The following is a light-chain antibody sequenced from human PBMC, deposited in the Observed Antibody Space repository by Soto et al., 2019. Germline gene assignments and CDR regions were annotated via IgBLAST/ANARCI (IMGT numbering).Light chain of an antibody. V-gene: IGLV2-14*01. Sequence: QSALTQPASVSGSPGQSITISCTGTSSDVGAYNYVSWYRQHPGKGPELIIYKVTDRPSGVSSRFSGSKSGNTASLTISGLQAEDEADFYCSSYTPSSTWVFGGGTKVTV. J-gene: IGLJ3*02. CDR1: SSDVGAYNY. CDR2: KVT. CDR3: SSYTPSSTWV.